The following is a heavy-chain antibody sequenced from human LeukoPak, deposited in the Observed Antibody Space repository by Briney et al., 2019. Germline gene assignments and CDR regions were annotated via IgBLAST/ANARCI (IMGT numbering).Heavy chain of an antibody. D-gene: IGHD3-9*01. CDR1: GFTVSSNY. V-gene: IGHV3-53*01. CDR3: ARVDISTGYSTDY. Sequence: GGSLRLSCAASGFTVSSNYMSWVRQAPGKGLEWVSVIYSGGSTYYADSVKGRFTISRDNSKNTLYLQMNSLRAEDTAVYYCARVDISTGYSTDYWGQGTLVTVSS. CDR2: IYSGGST. J-gene: IGHJ4*02.